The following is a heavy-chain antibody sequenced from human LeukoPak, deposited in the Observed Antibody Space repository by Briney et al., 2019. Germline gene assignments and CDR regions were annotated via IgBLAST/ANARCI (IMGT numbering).Heavy chain of an antibody. J-gene: IGHJ4*02. CDR1: GFAVSSNY. CDR3: AKRSGNSYGYFDY. CDR2: ITGGGDYT. Sequence: PWGALRLSCEASGFAVSSNYNSWVRQAPGKGLEWVSAITGGGDYTDYADSVKGRFSISRDNSKSTVYLQISSLRGEDAAVYYCAKRSGNSYGYFDYWGQGTPVTVSS. D-gene: IGHD3-10*01. V-gene: IGHV3-23*01.